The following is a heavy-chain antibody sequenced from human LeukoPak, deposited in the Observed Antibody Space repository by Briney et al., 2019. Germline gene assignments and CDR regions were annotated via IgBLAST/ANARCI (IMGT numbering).Heavy chain of an antibody. D-gene: IGHD4-23*01. CDR3: ARGLTPGGGNSAAY. CDR1: GITFSGFW. Sequence: GGSLRLSCAGSGITFSGFWMHWVRQAPGKGLVWVSRINSDGSSTNYADSVKGRFTIPRDNAKNTLYLQMNSLRAEDTGVYYCARGLTPGGGNSAAYWGQGTLVTVSS. V-gene: IGHV3-74*01. CDR2: INSDGSST. J-gene: IGHJ4*02.